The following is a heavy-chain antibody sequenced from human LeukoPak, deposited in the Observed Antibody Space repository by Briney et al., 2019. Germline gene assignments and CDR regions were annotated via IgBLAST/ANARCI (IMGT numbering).Heavy chain of an antibody. J-gene: IGHJ3*02. D-gene: IGHD3-9*01. CDR1: GFTFSSYA. CDR2: ISYDGSNK. Sequence: GRSLRLSCAASGFTFSSYAMHWVRQAPGKGLEWVAVISYDGSNKYYADSVKGRFTISRDNSKNALYLQMNSLRAEDTAVYYCARDRFDWDAFDIWGQGTMVTVSS. V-gene: IGHV3-30*04. CDR3: ARDRFDWDAFDI.